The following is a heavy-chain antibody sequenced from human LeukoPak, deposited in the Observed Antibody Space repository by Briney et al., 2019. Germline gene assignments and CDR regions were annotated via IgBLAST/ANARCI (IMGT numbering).Heavy chain of an antibody. J-gene: IGHJ4*02. CDR1: GYTFTGYY. D-gene: IGHD3-3*01. CDR2: INPNSGGT. Sequence: GASVKVSCKASGYTFTGYYMHWVRQAPGQGLEWMGWINPNSGGTNYAQKFQGRVTMTRDTSISTAYMELSRLRSDDTAVYYCARDGSYDFWSGYLNYWGQGTLVTVYS. V-gene: IGHV1-2*02. CDR3: ARDGSYDFWSGYLNY.